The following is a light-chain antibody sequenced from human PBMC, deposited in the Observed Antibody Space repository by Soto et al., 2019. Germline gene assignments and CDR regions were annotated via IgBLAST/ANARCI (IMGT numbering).Light chain of an antibody. CDR2: DAS. V-gene: IGKV1-5*01. CDR3: QQYNSYPRT. Sequence: MQVTQSPSTLSGSVGERVTITCRASQSIGSWLAWYQQKPGKAPKLLIYDASSLDSGIPARFSGSGSGTDFTLTISSLQPDDFAAYYCQQYNSYPRTFGQGTKVDIK. J-gene: IGKJ1*01. CDR1: QSIGSW.